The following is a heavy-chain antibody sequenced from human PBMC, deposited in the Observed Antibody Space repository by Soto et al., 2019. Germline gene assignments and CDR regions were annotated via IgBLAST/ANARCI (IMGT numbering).Heavy chain of an antibody. CDR2: VNPSGGST. V-gene: IGHV1-46*01. J-gene: IGHJ1*01. D-gene: IGHD2-15*01. CDR3: AREENCSDGICYSEYFQR. CDR1: GYIFTAYS. Sequence: QVQLEQSGAEVKKPGASVKVSCKASGYIFTAYSMHWVRRAPGQGLQWMGVVNPSGGSTNYGQKFQGRITLTRDTSRNTFYMDLSSLTSGDTAVYYCAREENCSDGICYSEYFQRWGQGTLVTVSS.